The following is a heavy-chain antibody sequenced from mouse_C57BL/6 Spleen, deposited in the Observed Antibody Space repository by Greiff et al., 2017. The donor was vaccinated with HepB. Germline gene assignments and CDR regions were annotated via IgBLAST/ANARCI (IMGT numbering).Heavy chain of an antibody. Sequence: VKLQQPGTELVKPGASVKLSCKASGYTFTSYWMHWVKQRPGQGLEWIGNINPSNGGTNYNEKFKSKATLTVDKSSSTAYMQLSSLTSEDSAVYYGEREEITPVPGCYFDAWGTGTRSPSPQ. D-gene: IGHD1-1*01. J-gene: IGHJ1*03. V-gene: IGHV1-53*01. CDR3: EREEITPVPGCYFDA. CDR1: GYTFTSYW. CDR2: INPSNGGT.